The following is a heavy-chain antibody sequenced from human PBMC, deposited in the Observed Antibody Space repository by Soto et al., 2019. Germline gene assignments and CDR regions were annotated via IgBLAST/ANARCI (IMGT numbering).Heavy chain of an antibody. V-gene: IGHV3-30*18. Sequence: GGSLRLSCAASGFTFSSYGMHWVRQAPGKGLEWVAVISYDGSNKYYADSVKGRFTISRDNSKNTLYLQMNSLRAEDTAVYYVAKGYLPWELPFDVWGQGTLVTGSS. D-gene: IGHD1-26*01. CDR2: ISYDGSNK. CDR3: AKGYLPWELPFDV. CDR1: GFTFSSYG. J-gene: IGHJ4*02.